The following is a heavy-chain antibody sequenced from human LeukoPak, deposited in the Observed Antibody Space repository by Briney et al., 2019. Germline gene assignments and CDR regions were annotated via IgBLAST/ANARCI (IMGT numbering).Heavy chain of an antibody. CDR2: IYYSGST. Sequence: SQTLSLTCTVSGGSISSGGYYWSWIRQHPGKGLEWIGYIYYSGSTYHNPSLKSRATISVDMSKNQFSLKLSSVTAADTAVYYCARDPGGRNWFDPWGLGTLVTVSS. V-gene: IGHV4-31*03. J-gene: IGHJ5*02. D-gene: IGHD3-10*01. CDR1: GGSISSGGYY. CDR3: ARDPGGRNWFDP.